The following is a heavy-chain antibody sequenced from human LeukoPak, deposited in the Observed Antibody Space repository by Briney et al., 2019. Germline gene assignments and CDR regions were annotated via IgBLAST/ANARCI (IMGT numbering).Heavy chain of an antibody. CDR2: INHGEST. D-gene: IGHD3-22*01. Sequence: SGTLSLTCAVSGGSFSGYYWYWIRQPPGKGLEWIGEINHGESTYYNPSLKSRATSSVDTSKNQFSLKLTSVTAADTAVYYCARGRTYYYDTSGYYPSIYYGMDVWGQGTTVIVSS. CDR1: GGSFSGYY. CDR3: ARGRTYYYDTSGYYPSIYYGMDV. J-gene: IGHJ6*02. V-gene: IGHV4-34*01.